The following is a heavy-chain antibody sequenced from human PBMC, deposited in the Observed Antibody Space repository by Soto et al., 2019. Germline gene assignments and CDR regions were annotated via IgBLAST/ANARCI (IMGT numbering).Heavy chain of an antibody. V-gene: IGHV1-2*02. D-gene: IGHD5-12*01. Sequence: QLVQSGAEVKKPGASVRVSSKTSGPTSIAYNIHWVLQAPGQGLEWMGWIDPKSGGTTYEQKFLGRVTMTRDTSINTAYMDLNRLTSDDTAVYYCARVSVDVPEWGQGTLITVSS. J-gene: IGHJ4*02. CDR1: GPTSIAYN. CDR3: ARVSVDVPE. CDR2: IDPKSGGT.